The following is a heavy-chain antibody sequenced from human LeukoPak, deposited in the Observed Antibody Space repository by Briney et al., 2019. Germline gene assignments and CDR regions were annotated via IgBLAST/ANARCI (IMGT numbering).Heavy chain of an antibody. CDR2: IHWNSGST. V-gene: IGHV3-20*04. CDR3: ARDTIEYSSSSGLGY. J-gene: IGHJ4*02. Sequence: GGSLRLSCAASGFTFSSYGISWVRQAPGKGLEWVSRIHWNSGSTRYVDSVKGRFTISRDNAKNSLYLQMNSLRAEDTALYYCARDTIEYSSSSGLGYWGQGTLVTVSS. CDR1: GFTFSSYG. D-gene: IGHD6-6*01.